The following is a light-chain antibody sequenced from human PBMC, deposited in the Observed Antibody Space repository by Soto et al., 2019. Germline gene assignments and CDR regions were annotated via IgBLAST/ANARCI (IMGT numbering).Light chain of an antibody. V-gene: IGKV1-5*03. J-gene: IGKJ1*01. CDR3: QHYNSESEQ. Sequence: DIQMTQSPSTLSGSVGDRVTITCRASQTISSWLAWYQQKPGKAPKLLIYKASTLKSGVPSRFSGSRFGKELTLTIRSLQPDDFATDYCQHYNSESEQFGQGTKVDIK. CDR1: QTISSW. CDR2: KAS.